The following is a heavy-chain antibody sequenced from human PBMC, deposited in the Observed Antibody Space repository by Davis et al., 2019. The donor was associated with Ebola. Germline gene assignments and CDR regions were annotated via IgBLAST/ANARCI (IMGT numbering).Heavy chain of an antibody. Sequence: MPSETLSLTCAVYGGSFSGYYWSWIRQPPGKGLEWIGEINHSGSTNYNPSLKSRVTISVDTSKNQFSLKLSSVTAADTAVYYCARRRRPGYDFWSGYYSAFDIWGQGTMVTVSS. J-gene: IGHJ3*02. CDR1: GGSFSGYY. CDR3: ARRRRPGYDFWSGYYSAFDI. CDR2: INHSGST. V-gene: IGHV4-34*01. D-gene: IGHD3-3*01.